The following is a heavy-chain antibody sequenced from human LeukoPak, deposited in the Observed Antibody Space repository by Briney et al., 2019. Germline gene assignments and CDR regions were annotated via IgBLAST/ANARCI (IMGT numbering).Heavy chain of an antibody. CDR1: GFSFSSYA. CDR3: AKDGSVVPAAMAPNWFDP. Sequence: PGGSLRLSCAASGFSFSSYAMSWVRQAPGKGLEWVSAISGSGGSTYYADSVKGRFTISRDNSKNTLYLQMNSLRAGDTAVYYCAKDGSVVPAAMAPNWFDPWGQGTLVTVSS. V-gene: IGHV3-23*01. J-gene: IGHJ5*02. CDR2: ISGSGGST. D-gene: IGHD2-2*01.